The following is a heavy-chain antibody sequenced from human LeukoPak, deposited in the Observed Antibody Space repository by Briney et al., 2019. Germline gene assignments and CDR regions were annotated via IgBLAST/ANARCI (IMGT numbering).Heavy chain of an antibody. V-gene: IGHV3-48*03. Sequence: GGSLRLSCAGSGFTFSQYEMNWVRQAPGKGLEWISYISTSSTTIYYADSVKGRFTISRDDAKNSLYLQMNSLRAVDTAVYYCARDEGSWNYEYWGQGTLVTVSS. CDR1: GFTFSQYE. J-gene: IGHJ4*02. CDR3: ARDEGSWNYEY. D-gene: IGHD1-7*01. CDR2: ISTSSTTI.